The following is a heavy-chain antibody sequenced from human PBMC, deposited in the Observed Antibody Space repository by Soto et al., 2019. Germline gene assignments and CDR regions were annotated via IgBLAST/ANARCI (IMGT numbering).Heavy chain of an antibody. CDR1: GGTFSSYA. D-gene: IGHD3-10*01. CDR3: ATSPKGYYGSGSYPFDP. Sequence: GASVKVSCKASGGTFSSYAISWVRQAPGQGLEWMGGIIPIFGTANYAQKFQGRVTITADKSTSTAYMELSGLRPEDTAVYYCATSPKGYYGSGSYPFDPWGQGTLVTVSS. CDR2: IIPIFGTA. V-gene: IGHV1-69*06. J-gene: IGHJ5*02.